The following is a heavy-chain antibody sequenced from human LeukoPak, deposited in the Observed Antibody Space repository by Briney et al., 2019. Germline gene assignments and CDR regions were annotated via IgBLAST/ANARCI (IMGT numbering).Heavy chain of an antibody. Sequence: SQTLSLTCTVSGGSFSSGDYFWRWIRRPPGKDLEYIVHVYFSGSTYYNPSLKSRVTISVDTSKNLFSLNLSSVTAADTAVYYCARARVGAPTDYWGQGTLVTVSS. J-gene: IGHJ4*02. CDR1: GGSFSSGDYF. V-gene: IGHV4-30-4*01. CDR3: ARARVGAPTDY. CDR2: VYFSGST. D-gene: IGHD1-26*01.